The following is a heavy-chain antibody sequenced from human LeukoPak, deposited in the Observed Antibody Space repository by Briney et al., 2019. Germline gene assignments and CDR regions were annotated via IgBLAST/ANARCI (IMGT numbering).Heavy chain of an antibody. D-gene: IGHD4-17*01. CDR2: IRYVGSDK. J-gene: IGHJ4*02. CDR3: ARENDYALDY. CDR1: GFTFSSYG. Sequence: AGRSLRPSCAASGFTFSSYGMHWVRQAPGKGLEWVAVIRYVGSDKYYADSVKGRFTISRDNSQNTMYLQMNSLRVEDTAVYYCARENDYALDYWGQGTLVTVSS. V-gene: IGHV3-30*12.